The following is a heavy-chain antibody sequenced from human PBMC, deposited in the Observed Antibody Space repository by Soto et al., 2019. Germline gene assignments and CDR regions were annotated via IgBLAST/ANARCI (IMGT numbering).Heavy chain of an antibody. J-gene: IGHJ5*02. CDR3: AKGWFGTSRGDWFDP. CDR2: ISYDGSNK. D-gene: IGHD3-10*01. V-gene: IGHV3-30*18. CDR1: GFTFSSYG. Sequence: QVQLVESGGGVVQPGMSLRLSCAASGFTFSSYGMHWVRQAPGKGLEWVAVISYDGSNKYYADSVKGRFTISRDNSKNTLYLQMNSLRAEDTAVYYCAKGWFGTSRGDWFDPWGQGTLVTVSS.